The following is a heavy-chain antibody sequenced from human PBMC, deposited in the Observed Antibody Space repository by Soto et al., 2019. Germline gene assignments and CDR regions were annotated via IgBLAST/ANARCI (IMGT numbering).Heavy chain of an antibody. V-gene: IGHV4-34*01. Sequence: QEQLQQWGAGLLKPSETLSLTCAVYGGFVSSGNYYWSWIRQPPGNGLEWIGEMSHSGGTHFNPSLKSRVTISVDTSKNQFSLKMSSVTAADTALYYCARGERGTATPVVDAFDIWGPGTMVTVSS. D-gene: IGHD2-21*02. J-gene: IGHJ3*02. CDR1: GGFVSSGNYY. CDR2: MSHSGGT. CDR3: ARGERGTATPVVDAFDI.